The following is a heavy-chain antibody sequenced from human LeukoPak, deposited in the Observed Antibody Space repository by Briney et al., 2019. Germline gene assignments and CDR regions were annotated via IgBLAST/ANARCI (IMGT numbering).Heavy chain of an antibody. CDR3: ARDPLGYCSGGSCYPFDY. D-gene: IGHD2-15*01. CDR1: GFTFSDYY. Sequence: GGSLRLSCAAAGFTFSDYYMSWIRQAPGKGLEWVSYISSSSSYTNYADSVKGRFTISRDNAKNSLYLQMNSLRAEDTAVYYCARDPLGYCSGGSCYPFDYWGQGTLVTVSS. J-gene: IGHJ4*02. CDR2: ISSSSSYT. V-gene: IGHV3-11*06.